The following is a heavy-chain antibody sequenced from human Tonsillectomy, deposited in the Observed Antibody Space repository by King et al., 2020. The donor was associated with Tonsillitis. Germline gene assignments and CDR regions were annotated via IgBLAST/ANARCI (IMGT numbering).Heavy chain of an antibody. CDR2: ISYDGLIK. Sequence: QVQLVESGGGVVQPGRSLTPSCAASGFALDTYAMHWVRQPPGKGLEWVAVISYDGLIKHDEESVEGRFTISRDNSKTTLYLQMNSLRDEDTAVYYCARDKSGGGMDVWGQGTTVTVSS. V-gene: IGHV3-30*04. CDR1: GFALDTYA. CDR3: ARDKSGGGMDV. J-gene: IGHJ6*02.